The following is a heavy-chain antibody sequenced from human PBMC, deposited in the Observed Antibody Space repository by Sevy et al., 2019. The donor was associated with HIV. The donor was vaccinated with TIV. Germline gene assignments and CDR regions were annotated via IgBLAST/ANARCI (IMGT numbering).Heavy chain of an antibody. V-gene: IGHV1-18*01. J-gene: IGHJ6*02. CDR3: ARLGYCTNGVCSPFYYYGMDV. CDR1: GYTFTSYG. CDR2: ISAYSGNT. D-gene: IGHD2-8*01. Sequence: ASVKVSCKASGYTFTSYGISWVRQAPGQGLEWMGWISAYSGNTNYAQKLQGRVTMTTDTSTSTAYMELGSLRSDDTAVYYCARLGYCTNGVCSPFYYYGMDVWGQGTTVTVSS.